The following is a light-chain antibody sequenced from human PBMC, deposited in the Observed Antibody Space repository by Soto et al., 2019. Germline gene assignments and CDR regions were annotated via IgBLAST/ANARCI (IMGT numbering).Light chain of an antibody. CDR1: SGHSSYI. CDR2: LEGSGSY. Sequence: QSVLTQSSSASASLGSSVKLTCTLSSGHSSYIIAWHQQQPGKAPRYLMKLEGSGSYNQGSGVPDRFSGSSSGADRYLTLPNLQFEDEADYYCETWDSNTRVFGGGTKLTVL. J-gene: IGLJ3*02. CDR3: ETWDSNTRV. V-gene: IGLV4-60*02.